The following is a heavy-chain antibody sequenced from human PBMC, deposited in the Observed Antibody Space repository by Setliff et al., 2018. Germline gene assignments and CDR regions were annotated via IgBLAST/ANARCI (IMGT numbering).Heavy chain of an antibody. CDR1: GGSFSGYY. CDR3: ARGRIAVAGTGVGPFDY. V-gene: IGHV4-34*01. CDR2: INHSGST. Sequence: ETLSLTCAVYGGSFSGYYWSWIRQPPGKGLEWIGEINHSGSTNYNPSLKSRVTISVDTSKNQFSLKLSSVTAADTAVYYCARGRIAVAGTGVGPFDYWGQGTLVTVSS. J-gene: IGHJ4*02. D-gene: IGHD6-19*01.